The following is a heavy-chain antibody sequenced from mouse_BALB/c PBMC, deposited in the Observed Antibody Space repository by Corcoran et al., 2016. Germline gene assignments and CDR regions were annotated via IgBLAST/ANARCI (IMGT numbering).Heavy chain of an antibody. Sequence: DVQLQESGPGLVKPSQSLSLTCSVTGYSITSGYYWNWIRQFPGNKLEWMGYISYDGSNIYNPSLKNRISITRDTSKQQFFLKLNSVTTEDTATYYCARVYGNYWAKDYWGQGTSVTVSS. CDR2: ISYDGSN. V-gene: IGHV3-6*02. CDR3: ARVYGNYWAKDY. J-gene: IGHJ4*01. CDR1: GYSITSGYY. D-gene: IGHD2-10*02.